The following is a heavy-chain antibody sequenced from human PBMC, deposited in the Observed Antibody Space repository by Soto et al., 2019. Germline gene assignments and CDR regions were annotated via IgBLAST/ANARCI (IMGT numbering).Heavy chain of an antibody. CDR2: ISAYNRNT. CDR1: GYTFTSYG. V-gene: IGHV1-18*01. CDR3: ARDSPSYYDYIWGSYRTASGYYYYYMDV. Sequence: ASVKVSCKASGYTFTSYGISWVRQAPGQGLEWMGWISAYNRNTNYAQKLQGRVTMTTDTSTSTAYMELRSLRSDDTAVYYCARDSPSYYDYIWGSYRTASGYYYYYMDVWGKGTTVTVSS. D-gene: IGHD3-16*02. J-gene: IGHJ6*03.